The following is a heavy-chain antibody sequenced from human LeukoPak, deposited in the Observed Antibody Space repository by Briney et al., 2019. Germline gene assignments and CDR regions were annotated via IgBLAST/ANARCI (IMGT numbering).Heavy chain of an antibody. Sequence: ASVKVSCKASGYTFTSYYMHWVRQAPGQGLEWMGIINPSGGSTSYAQKFQGRGTMTRDTSTSTVYMELSSLRYEDTAVYYCAREGSTTDTYNYYGMDIWGQGTTVTVSS. J-gene: IGHJ6*02. CDR3: AREGSTTDTYNYYGMDI. D-gene: IGHD1-1*01. CDR1: GYTFTSYY. V-gene: IGHV1-46*01. CDR2: INPSGGST.